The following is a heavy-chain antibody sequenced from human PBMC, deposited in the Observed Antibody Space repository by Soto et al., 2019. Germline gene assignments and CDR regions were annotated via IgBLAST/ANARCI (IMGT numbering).Heavy chain of an antibody. D-gene: IGHD2-2*01. CDR1: GGSFRGYY. CDR3: ARGLGYCSSDSCYEYFEH. CDR2: IDHSGST. V-gene: IGHV4-34*01. Sequence: QVQLQQWGAGLLKPSETLSLTCAVYGGSFRGYYWSWVRQPPGKGLEWIGEIDHSGSTNYNPSLKSRVTISVDTSKNQFSLKLSSVSAADTAVYYCARGLGYCSSDSCYEYFEHWGRGTLVTVSS. J-gene: IGHJ1*01.